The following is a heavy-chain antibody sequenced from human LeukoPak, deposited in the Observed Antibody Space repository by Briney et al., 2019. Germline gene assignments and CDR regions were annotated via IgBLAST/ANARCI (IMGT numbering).Heavy chain of an antibody. CDR3: ARGSLISFGLVVVVANGDY. V-gene: IGHV1-69*05. CDR1: GGTFSSYA. J-gene: IGHJ4*02. D-gene: IGHD2-15*01. CDR2: IIPIFGTA. Sequence: GASVKVSCKASGGTFSSYAISWVRQAPGQGLEWMGGIIPIFGTANYAQKFQGRVTMTRNTSISTAYMELSSLRSEDTAVYYCARGSLISFGLVVVVANGDYWGQGTLVTVSS.